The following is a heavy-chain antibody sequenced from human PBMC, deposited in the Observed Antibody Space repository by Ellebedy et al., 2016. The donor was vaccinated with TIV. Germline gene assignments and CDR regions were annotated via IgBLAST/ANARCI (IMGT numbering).Heavy chain of an antibody. CDR3: ARSDSSSWLYYFDY. V-gene: IGHV4-59*08. CDR1: GGSISSYY. CDR2: IYYSGST. D-gene: IGHD6-13*01. J-gene: IGHJ4*02. Sequence: MPSETLSLTCTVSGGSISSYYWSWIRQPPGKGLEWIGYIYYSGSTNYNPSLKSRVTISVDTSKNQFSLKLSSVTAADTAVYYCARSDSSSWLYYFDYWGQGTLVTVSS.